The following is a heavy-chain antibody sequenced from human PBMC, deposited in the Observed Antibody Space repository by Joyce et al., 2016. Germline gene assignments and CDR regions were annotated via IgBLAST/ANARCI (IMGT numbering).Heavy chain of an antibody. J-gene: IGHJ4*02. D-gene: IGHD3-3*01. Sequence: QVQLVQSGAEVKKPGGSVKVSCKVSGYSLSRLSIHWVRQAPGKGLEGMGGFDPEDAQIMYAQRFQGRVTMTEDTSTDTAYMELTRLRSEDTAVYYCETLPVTDDFWNEYYFHYWGQGTLVTVSS. CDR3: ETLPVTDDFWNEYYFHY. CDR2: FDPEDAQI. CDR1: GYSLSRLS. V-gene: IGHV1-24*01.